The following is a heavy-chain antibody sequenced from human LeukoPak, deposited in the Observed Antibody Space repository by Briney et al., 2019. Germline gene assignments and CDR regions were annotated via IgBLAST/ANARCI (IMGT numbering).Heavy chain of an antibody. J-gene: IGHJ4*02. V-gene: IGHV4-34*01. CDR2: INHSGST. D-gene: IGHD2-2*02. Sequence: SETLSLTCAVYGGSFSGYYWSWIRQPPGKGLEWIGEINHSGSTNYNPSLKSRVTISVDTSKNQFSLKLTSVTAADTAVYYCAREGYCSGTSCYNFQYWGQGTLVTVSS. CDR3: AREGYCSGTSCYNFQY. CDR1: GGSFSGYY.